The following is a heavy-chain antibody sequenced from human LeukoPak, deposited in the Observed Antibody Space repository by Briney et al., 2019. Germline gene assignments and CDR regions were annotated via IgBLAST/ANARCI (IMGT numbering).Heavy chain of an antibody. Sequence: ASVKVSCKAPGYTFTGYYMHWVRQAPGQGLEWMGWINPNSGGTNYAQKFQGRVTMTRDTSISTAYMELSRLRSDDTAVYYCARSIAAAGHFDYWGQGTLVTVSS. CDR2: INPNSGGT. D-gene: IGHD6-13*01. V-gene: IGHV1-2*02. CDR3: ARSIAAAGHFDY. CDR1: GYTFTGYY. J-gene: IGHJ4*02.